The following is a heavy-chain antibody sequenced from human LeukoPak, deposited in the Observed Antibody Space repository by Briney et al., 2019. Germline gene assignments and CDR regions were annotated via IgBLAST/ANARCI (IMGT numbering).Heavy chain of an antibody. V-gene: IGHV3-23*01. J-gene: IGHJ4*02. Sequence: PGGSLRLSCAASGFTFSRYAMSWVRQAPGKGLEWVSAISGSGGSTYYADSVKGRFTISRDNSKNTLYLQMNSLRAEDTAVYYCAKGSLWVKEWWELLMRSEGDGVFDYWGQGTLVTVSS. CDR3: AKGSLWVKEWWELLMRSEGDGVFDY. D-gene: IGHD1-26*01. CDR2: ISGSGGST. CDR1: GFTFSRYA.